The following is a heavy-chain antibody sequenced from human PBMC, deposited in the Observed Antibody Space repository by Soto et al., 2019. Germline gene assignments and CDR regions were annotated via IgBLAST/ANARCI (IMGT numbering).Heavy chain of an antibody. J-gene: IGHJ3*02. V-gene: IGHV1-69*02. Sequence: SVKVSCKASGGTFSSYTISWVRQAPGQGLEWMGRIIPILGIANYAQKFQGRVTITADKSTSTACMELSSLRSEDTAVYYCARGRRFLEWSYDAFDIWGQGTMVTVS. CDR3: ARGRRFLEWSYDAFDI. D-gene: IGHD3-3*01. CDR2: IIPILGIA. CDR1: GGTFSSYT.